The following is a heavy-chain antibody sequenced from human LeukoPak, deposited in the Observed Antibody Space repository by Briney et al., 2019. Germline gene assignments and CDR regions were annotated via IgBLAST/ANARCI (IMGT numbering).Heavy chain of an antibody. CDR2: IRYDGSDK. V-gene: IGHV3-30*02. Sequence: GESLRLSCAASGCTFTTYGMHWVRQAPGTGLEWVAFIRYDGSDKYYADSVKGRFTISRDNSKNTLYVQMNSLRPEDTAVYYCAKEGLGYCTTNRCSYRYLDYWGQGPLVTVSS. CDR3: AKEGLGYCTTNRCSYRYLDY. CDR1: GCTFTTYG. D-gene: IGHD2-8*01. J-gene: IGHJ4*02.